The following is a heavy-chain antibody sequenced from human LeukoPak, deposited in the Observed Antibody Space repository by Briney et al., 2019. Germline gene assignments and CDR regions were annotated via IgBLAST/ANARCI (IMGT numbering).Heavy chain of an antibody. Sequence: GRSLRLSCAASGFTFSSYAMHWVRQAPGKGLEWVAIISYDGSNKYYADSVKGRFTISRDNSKNTLYLQMNSLRPEDTAAYYCARDNVPDSWGQGTLVTVSS. CDR1: GFTFSSYA. CDR3: ARDNVPDS. J-gene: IGHJ4*02. CDR2: ISYDGSNK. V-gene: IGHV3-30-3*01.